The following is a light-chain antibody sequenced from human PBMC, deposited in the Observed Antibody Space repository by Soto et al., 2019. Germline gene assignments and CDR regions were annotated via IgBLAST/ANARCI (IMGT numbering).Light chain of an antibody. Sequence: EIVVTQSPATLSVSPGERATLPCRASQSVGNNFAWYQQKPGQAPRLLILATSTRATGVPARFSGSGSGTEFTLTISSLQSEDFAVYYCQQYGDWPLTFGGGAKVEIE. CDR1: QSVGNN. J-gene: IGKJ4*01. CDR2: ATS. CDR3: QQYGDWPLT. V-gene: IGKV3-15*01.